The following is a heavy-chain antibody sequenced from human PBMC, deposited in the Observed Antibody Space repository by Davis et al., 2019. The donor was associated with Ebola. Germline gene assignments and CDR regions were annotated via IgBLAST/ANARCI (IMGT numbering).Heavy chain of an antibody. CDR2: ISSSGSTI. D-gene: IGHD3-3*01. V-gene: IGHV3-11*01. Sequence: GGSLRLSCAASGFTVSSNYMSWVRQAPGKGLEWVSYISSSGSTIYYADSVKGRFTISRDNAKNSLYLQMNSLRAEDTAVYYCARDKVRFLEWLANYYYYGMDVWGQGTTVTVSS. J-gene: IGHJ6*02. CDR1: GFTVSSNY. CDR3: ARDKVRFLEWLANYYYYGMDV.